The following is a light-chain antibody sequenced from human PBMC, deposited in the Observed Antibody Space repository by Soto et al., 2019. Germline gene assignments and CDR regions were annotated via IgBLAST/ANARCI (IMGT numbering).Light chain of an antibody. V-gene: IGKV1-9*01. Sequence: DIPLTQSPCFLSASVGDRVTITFRASHGLNDYLAWYQQKPGKAPKLLIYAASTLQSGVPSRFSGSGSGTEFTLTISSLQPEDFATYYCQHLNGYPITFGQGTRLEIK. CDR2: AAS. CDR1: HGLNDY. CDR3: QHLNGYPIT. J-gene: IGKJ5*01.